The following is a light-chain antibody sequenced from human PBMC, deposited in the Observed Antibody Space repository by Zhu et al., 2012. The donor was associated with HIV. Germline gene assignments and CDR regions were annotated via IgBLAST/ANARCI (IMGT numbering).Light chain of an antibody. J-gene: IGKJ4*01. CDR3: QQYGTSPLT. CDR1: QSVSANY. V-gene: IGKV3-20*01. CDR2: GAS. Sequence: EIVLTQSPGTLSLSPGERATLSCRASQSVSANYLAWYQQKSGQAPRLLIYGASSRATGIADRFSGSGSGTDFTLSISRLEPEDFAVYYCQQYGTSPLTFGGGTKVEIK.